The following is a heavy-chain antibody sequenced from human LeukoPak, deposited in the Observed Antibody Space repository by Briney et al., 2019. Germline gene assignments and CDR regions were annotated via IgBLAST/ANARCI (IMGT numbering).Heavy chain of an antibody. V-gene: IGHV4-38-2*01. Sequence: PSETLSLTCAVSGYSISSGYYWGWIRQPPGKGLEWIGSIYHSGSTYYNPSLKSRVTISVDTSKNQFSLKLSSVTVADTAVYYCARPRVGATTYFDYWGQGTLVTVSS. CDR3: ARPRVGATTYFDY. CDR1: GYSISSGYY. J-gene: IGHJ4*02. D-gene: IGHD1-26*01. CDR2: IYHSGST.